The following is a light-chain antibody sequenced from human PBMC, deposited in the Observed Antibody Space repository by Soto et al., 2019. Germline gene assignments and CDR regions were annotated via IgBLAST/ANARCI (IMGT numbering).Light chain of an antibody. CDR2: LGS. CDR3: RQALQTLT. V-gene: IGKV2-28*01. Sequence: DIVMTQSPLSLPVTPGAPASISCTSSQSLLHSNGYNYLDWYLPKPGQSPQLLIYLGSNRASGVPDRFSGSGSGTDFTLRISRVEAEDIGVYYCRQALQTLTFGGGTKVEIK. J-gene: IGKJ4*01. CDR1: QSLLHSNGYNY.